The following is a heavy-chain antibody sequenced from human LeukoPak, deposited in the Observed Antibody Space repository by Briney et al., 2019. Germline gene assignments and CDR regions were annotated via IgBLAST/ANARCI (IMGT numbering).Heavy chain of an antibody. CDR1: GYSISSGYY. CDR3: ARASRCSSTSCYADYYYYMDV. Sequence: PSETLSLTCAVSGYSISSGYYWGWIRHPPGKGLECIGSIYHSGSTYYNPSLKSRVTISVDTSKNQFSLKLSSVTAADTAVYYCARASRCSSTSCYADYYYYMDVWGKGTTVTVSS. J-gene: IGHJ6*03. CDR2: IYHSGST. D-gene: IGHD2-2*01. V-gene: IGHV4-38-2*01.